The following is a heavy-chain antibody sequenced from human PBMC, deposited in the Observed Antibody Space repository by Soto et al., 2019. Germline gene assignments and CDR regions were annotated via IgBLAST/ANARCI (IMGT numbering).Heavy chain of an antibody. D-gene: IGHD3-10*01. Sequence: ASVKVSCKASGYTFTSYAMHWVRQAPGQRLEVMGWINAGNGNTTYSQKFQGRVTITRDTSASTAYMELSTLRSEDTAVYYCARGGLTLMDVWGQGTTVADSS. CDR1: GYTFTSYA. CDR2: INAGNGNT. V-gene: IGHV1-3*01. J-gene: IGHJ6*02. CDR3: ARGGLTLMDV.